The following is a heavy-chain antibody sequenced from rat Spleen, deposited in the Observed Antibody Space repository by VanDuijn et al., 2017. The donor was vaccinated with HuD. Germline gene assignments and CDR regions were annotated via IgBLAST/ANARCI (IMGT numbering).Heavy chain of an antibody. CDR3: TTVLQGHGFAY. CDR1: GFTFSDYN. CDR2: IIYDGSRT. V-gene: IGHV5S10*01. D-gene: IGHD1-1*01. J-gene: IGHJ3*01. Sequence: EVQLVESGGGLVQPGRSLKLSCVASGFTFSDYNMAWVRQTPKKGLEWVATIIYDGSRTYYRDSVKGRFTISRDNTQNTLYLQMNSLRSEDTATYYCTTVLQGHGFAYWGQGTLVTVSS.